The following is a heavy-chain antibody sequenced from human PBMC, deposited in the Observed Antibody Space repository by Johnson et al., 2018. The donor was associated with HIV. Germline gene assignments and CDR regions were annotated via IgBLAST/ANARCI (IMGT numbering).Heavy chain of an antibody. D-gene: IGHD1-14*01. J-gene: IGHJ3*01. Sequence: QVLLVESGGGLVQPGGSLRLSCAASGIIFSDYYMSWIRQAPGKGLEWVSYISSSGNTIYYADSVKGRFIISRDNAKNSLYLQMNSLRAEDTAVYYCATRDPTYRPGAFDLWGQGTMVTVSS. CDR2: ISSSGNTI. CDR3: ATRDPTYRPGAFDL. CDR1: GIIFSDYY. V-gene: IGHV3-11*04.